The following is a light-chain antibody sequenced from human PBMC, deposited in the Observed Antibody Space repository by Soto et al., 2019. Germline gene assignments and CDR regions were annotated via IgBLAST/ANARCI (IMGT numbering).Light chain of an antibody. Sequence: DIQMTQSPSTLSASVGDRVTITCRASQSISSWLAWYQQKPGKAPKLLIYKASRLDSGVPSRFSDSESGTGFNVAISSLHNDDFTPYYFQQYNSYPWTVGLVTKVDI. J-gene: IGKJ1*01. CDR1: QSISSW. CDR2: KAS. CDR3: QQYNSYPWT. V-gene: IGKV1-5*03.